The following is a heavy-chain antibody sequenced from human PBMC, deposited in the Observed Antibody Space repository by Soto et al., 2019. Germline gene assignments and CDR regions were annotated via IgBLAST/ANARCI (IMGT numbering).Heavy chain of an antibody. CDR3: ARGGDGYHYVWFDL. Sequence: SVKVSCKASGGTFSSYAISWVRQAPGQGLEWMGGIIPIFGTANYAQKFQARVTLTADKSTSTAYMELSSLRSEDTAVYYCARGGDGYHYVWFDLWGQGTLVTVSS. V-gene: IGHV1-69*06. CDR1: GGTFSSYA. D-gene: IGHD5-12*01. CDR2: IIPIFGTA. J-gene: IGHJ5*02.